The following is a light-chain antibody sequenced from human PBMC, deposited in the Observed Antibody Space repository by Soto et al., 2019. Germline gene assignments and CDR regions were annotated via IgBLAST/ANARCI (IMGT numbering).Light chain of an antibody. CDR3: QQYGGSTRT. J-gene: IGKJ1*01. Sequence: IVLTQSPGTLSLSPGERATLSCRASQSVTTQLAWYQQKPGQAPRLIIHGASSRATGVPDRITGSGYGTDFTLYISRLEPEDFAVYYCQQYGGSTRTFGQGTKVEIK. V-gene: IGKV3-20*01. CDR1: QSVTTQ. CDR2: GAS.